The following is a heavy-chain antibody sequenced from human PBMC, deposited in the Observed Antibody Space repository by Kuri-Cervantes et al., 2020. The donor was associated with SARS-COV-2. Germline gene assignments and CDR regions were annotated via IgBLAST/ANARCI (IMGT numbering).Heavy chain of an antibody. J-gene: IGHJ6*02. V-gene: IGHV3-30*18. CDR2: TSFDENNK. Sequence: GGSLRLSCVVSGFTFSNYGMHWVRQAPGKGLEWVAVTSFDENNKRYADSVKGRFSISRDNSKNTLYLQMNSLKVEDTAVYYCAKDLWEWERFYFYGMDVWGQGTTVTVSS. CDR1: GFTFSNYG. CDR3: AKDLWEWERFYFYGMDV. D-gene: IGHD1-26*01.